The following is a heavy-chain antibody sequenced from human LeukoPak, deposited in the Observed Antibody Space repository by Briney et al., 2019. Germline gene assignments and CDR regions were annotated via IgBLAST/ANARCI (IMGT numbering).Heavy chain of an antibody. V-gene: IGHV3-64*01. J-gene: IGHJ4*02. CDR3: ARGEGGYFDY. CDR1: GFTLSSYA. D-gene: IGHD1-26*01. Sequence: GGSLRLSCASSGFTLSSYAMHWVRQAPGKGLEYVSAISRNGGTTYYANSVKGRFTISRDNSKNTLYLQMGSLRAEDMAVYYCARGEGGYFDYWGQGTLVIVSS. CDR2: ISRNGGTT.